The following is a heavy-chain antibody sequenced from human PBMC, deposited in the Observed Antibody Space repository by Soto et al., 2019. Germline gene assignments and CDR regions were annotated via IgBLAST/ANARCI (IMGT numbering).Heavy chain of an antibody. V-gene: IGHV3-21*01. CDR1: GFTFSSYS. D-gene: IGHD2-15*01. J-gene: IGHJ5*02. CDR3: ARDKGYCSGGSCYFPWFDP. CDR2: ISSSSSYI. Sequence: GGSLRLSCAASGFTFSSYSMNWVRQAPGKGLEWVSPISSSSSYIYYADSVKGRFTISRDNAKNSLYLQMNSLRAEDTAVYYCARDKGYCSGGSCYFPWFDPWGQGTLVTVSS.